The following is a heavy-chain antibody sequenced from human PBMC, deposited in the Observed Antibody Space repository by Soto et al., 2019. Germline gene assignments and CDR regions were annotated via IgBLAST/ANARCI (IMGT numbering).Heavy chain of an antibody. Sequence: EVQLVESGGGLVQPGGSLRLSCEASGFTLSSYSMNWARQAPGQGLEWVSYISSSSSTIYYADSVKVRLTISRDNAKNALYLQMNSLRDEDTAVYYCARDNLRSSGWDVWGQGTTVTVSS. CDR3: ARDNLRSSGWDV. CDR1: GFTLSSYS. J-gene: IGHJ6*02. V-gene: IGHV3-48*02. CDR2: ISSSSSTI.